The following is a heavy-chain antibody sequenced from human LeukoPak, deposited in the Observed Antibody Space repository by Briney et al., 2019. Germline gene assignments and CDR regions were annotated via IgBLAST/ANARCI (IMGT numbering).Heavy chain of an antibody. CDR2: INPNSGGT. Sequence: WASVKVSCKASGYTFTGYYMHWVRQAPGQGLEWMGWINPNSGGTNYAQEFQGRVTMTRDTSISTAYMELSRLRSDDTAVYYCASQGSRDGYNYPAYEPYFDYWGQGTLVTVSS. CDR1: GYTFTGYY. V-gene: IGHV1-2*02. D-gene: IGHD5-24*01. J-gene: IGHJ4*02. CDR3: ASQGSRDGYNYPAYEPYFDY.